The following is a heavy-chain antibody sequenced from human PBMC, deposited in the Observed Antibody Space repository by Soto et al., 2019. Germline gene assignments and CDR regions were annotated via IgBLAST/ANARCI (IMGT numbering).Heavy chain of an antibody. CDR2: ISSDGDIT. D-gene: IGHD3-9*01. CDR3: VKVSTFYDILTGYYSTNFFDP. J-gene: IGHJ5*02. Sequence: PGGSLRLSCSASGFTFSEYSMHWVRQAPGKGLQHVSTISSDGDITYYADSVKGRFTISRDNSKNTLYLQMNSLRPEDTAVYYCVKVSTFYDILTGYYSTNFFDPWGEGTLVTV. V-gene: IGHV3-64D*06. CDR1: GFTFSEYS.